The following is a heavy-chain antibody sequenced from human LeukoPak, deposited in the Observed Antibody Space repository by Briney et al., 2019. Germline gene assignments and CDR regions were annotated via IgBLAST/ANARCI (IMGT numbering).Heavy chain of an antibody. CDR1: GFTFSSYW. V-gene: IGHV3-74*01. J-gene: IGHJ4*01. Sequence: GGSLRLSCAASGFTFSSYWIHWVRQAPGKGLVWVSRIYSDATYYADSVKGRFTISRDNAKNTLYLQMNSLRAEDTAVYYCARESYDSSCYYYGGGFDYWGQGTLVTVSP. CDR3: ARESYDSSCYYYGGGFDY. CDR2: IYSDAT. D-gene: IGHD3-22*01.